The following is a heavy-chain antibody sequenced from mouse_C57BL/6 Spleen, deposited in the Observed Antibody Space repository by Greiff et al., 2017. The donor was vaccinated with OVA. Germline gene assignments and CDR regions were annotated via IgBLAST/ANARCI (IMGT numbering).Heavy chain of an antibody. J-gene: IGHJ4*01. CDR3: AIMVKGYYYAMDY. V-gene: IGHV1-76*01. D-gene: IGHD2-1*01. CDR2: IYPGSGNT. Sequence: QVQLQQSGAELVRPGASVKLSCKASGYTFTDYYINWVKQRPGQGLEWIARIYPGSGNTYYNEKFKGKATLTAEKSSSTAYMQLSSLTSEDSAVYFCAIMVKGYYYAMDYWGQGTSVTVSS. CDR1: GYTFTDYY.